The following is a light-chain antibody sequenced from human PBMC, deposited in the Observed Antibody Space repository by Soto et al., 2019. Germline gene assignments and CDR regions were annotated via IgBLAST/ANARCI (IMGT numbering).Light chain of an antibody. J-gene: IGKJ1*01. CDR2: SAS. Sequence: EIVMTQSPATLSVSPGERATLSCRASQSVSTYLAWYQQKPGQAPRLLIYSASTRATGIPARFSSGGSGTEFTLTISSLQSEDFAVYICQQYNDWPPRWTFGQGTKVEIK. CDR1: QSVSTY. V-gene: IGKV3-15*01. CDR3: QQYNDWPPRWT.